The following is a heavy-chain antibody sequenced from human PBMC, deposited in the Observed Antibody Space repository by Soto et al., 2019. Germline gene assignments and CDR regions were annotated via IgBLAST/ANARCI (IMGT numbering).Heavy chain of an antibody. CDR3: ARISVAGTYYGMDV. V-gene: IGHV2-70*18. J-gene: IGHJ6*02. Sequence: TLSLTCTVPGGSISSYYWSWVRQPPGKALEWLARIDWDDDKYYNTSLKTRLTISKDTSKNQVVLTMTNMDPVDTATYYCARISVAGTYYGMDVWGQGTTVTVSS. D-gene: IGHD6-19*01. CDR1: GGSISSYY. CDR2: IDWDDDK.